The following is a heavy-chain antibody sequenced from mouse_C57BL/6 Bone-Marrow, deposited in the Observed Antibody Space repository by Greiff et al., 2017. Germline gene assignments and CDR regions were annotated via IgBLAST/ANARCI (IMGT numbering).Heavy chain of an antibody. CDR3: ARRQDLSYWYFDV. CDR2: IRSGSSTI. J-gene: IGHJ1*03. V-gene: IGHV5-17*01. D-gene: IGHD3-2*01. Sequence: EVQVVESGGGLVKPGGSLQLSCAASGFTFSDYGMPWVRQAPEKGLEWVAYIRSGSSTIYYADTVKGRFTISRDNAKNTLFLQMARLRSEDTAMYYCARRQDLSYWYFDVWGTGTTVTVTA. CDR1: GFTFSDYG.